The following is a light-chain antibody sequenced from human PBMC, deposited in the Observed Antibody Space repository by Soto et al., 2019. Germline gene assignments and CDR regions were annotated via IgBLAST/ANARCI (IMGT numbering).Light chain of an antibody. CDR1: QSVSSSY. J-gene: IGKJ2*01. CDR2: GAS. CDR3: QQYGNSPYT. V-gene: IGKV3-20*01. Sequence: EIVLTQSPGTLSLSPGERATLSCRASQSVSSSYLAWYQQKPGQAPRLLIYGASSRATGIPDRFSGSGSGTDFTLTISRLEPEDFAVYYCQQYGNSPYTFVQGTKVEIK.